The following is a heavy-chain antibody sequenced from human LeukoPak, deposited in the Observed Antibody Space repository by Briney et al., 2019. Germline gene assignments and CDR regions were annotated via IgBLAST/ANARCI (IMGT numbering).Heavy chain of an antibody. J-gene: IGHJ4*02. Sequence: GGSLRLSCAASGFNIGSYWMNWVRQGPGKGLVWVARISSVGKSISYADSVKGRFTISRDNSKNTLYLQMDSLRAEDTAVYYCASASSESYYWALDYWGQGTLVTVSS. V-gene: IGHV3-74*01. CDR1: GFNIGSYW. D-gene: IGHD3-10*01. CDR3: ASASSESYYWALDY. CDR2: ISSVGKSI.